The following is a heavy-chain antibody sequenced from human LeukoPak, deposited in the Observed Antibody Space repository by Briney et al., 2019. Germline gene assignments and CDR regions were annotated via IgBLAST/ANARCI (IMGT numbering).Heavy chain of an antibody. CDR2: ITDGGRT. V-gene: IGHV4-34*01. Sequence: SETLSLTCAVYGDSFSGHYWSWTRQPPGKGLEWIGEITDGGRTSYSPSLKSRATISIVPSQSQFSLQLDSVTAADTAIYYCVRRTRVAMPNALDLISGFWGQGTLVTVSS. CDR3: VRRTRVAMPNALDLISGF. CDR1: GDSFSGHY. J-gene: IGHJ4*02. D-gene: IGHD2-2*01.